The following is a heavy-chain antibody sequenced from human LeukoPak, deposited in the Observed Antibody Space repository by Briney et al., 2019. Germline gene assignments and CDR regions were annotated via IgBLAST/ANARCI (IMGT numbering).Heavy chain of an antibody. CDR1: GYTFTSHG. V-gene: IGHV1-18*01. J-gene: IGHJ4*02. Sequence: ASVKVSCKASGYTFTSHGLSWARQAPGQGLEWMGWISIYSGNTNYAQKFQDRISMTTDTSTSTAYMELSSLRSEDTAVYYCARESWNRKFDYWGQGTLVTVSS. CDR2: ISIYSGNT. D-gene: IGHD1-14*01. CDR3: ARESWNRKFDY.